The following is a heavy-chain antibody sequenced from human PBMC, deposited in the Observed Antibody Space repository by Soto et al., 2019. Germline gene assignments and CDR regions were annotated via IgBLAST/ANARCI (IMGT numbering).Heavy chain of an antibody. J-gene: IGHJ6*03. CDR3: AGGGSIVVATRRLMDV. D-gene: IGHD3-22*01. CDR1: GGTFSSYA. Sequence: GASVKVSCKASGGTFSSYAISWVRQAPGQGLEWMGWIIPNSGGTNYAQKFQGWVTINRDTSISTAYMELSRLRSDDTAFYYCAGGGSIVVATRRLMDVWGKGTTVTVSS. CDR2: IIPNSGGT. V-gene: IGHV1-2*04.